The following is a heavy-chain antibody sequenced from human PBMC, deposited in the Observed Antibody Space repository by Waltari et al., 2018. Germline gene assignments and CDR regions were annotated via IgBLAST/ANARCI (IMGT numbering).Heavy chain of an antibody. CDR2: NYYNGST. CDR1: GGSLSSHY. CDR3: ARWPPYYYVSGSYYNAGVWDY. D-gene: IGHD3-10*01. J-gene: IGHJ4*02. Sequence: QVQLQESGPGLVKPSETLSLTCTVSGGSLSSHYWSWIRQPPGKGMARIGDNYYNGSTNYIPSLKSRVTISVDTSKTQFSLKLSSVTAADTAVYYCARWPPYYYVSGSYYNAGVWDYWGQGTLVTVSS. V-gene: IGHV4-59*11.